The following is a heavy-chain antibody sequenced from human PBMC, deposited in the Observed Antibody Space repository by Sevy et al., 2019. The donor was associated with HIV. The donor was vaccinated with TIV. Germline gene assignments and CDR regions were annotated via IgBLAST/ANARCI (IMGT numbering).Heavy chain of an antibody. CDR2: ISGNSAAI. V-gene: IGHV3-48*02. Sequence: GGSLRLSCAASGFTFSRYSMNWVRQAPGKGLEWISYISGNSAAIYYADSVKGRFTVSRDNANDALYLQQNSLRYDDTALYYYARGPDCGGDCDIGFYYPLDVWGQGTTVTVSS. CDR1: GFTFSRYS. D-gene: IGHD2-21*02. CDR3: ARGPDCGGDCDIGFYYPLDV. J-gene: IGHJ6*02.